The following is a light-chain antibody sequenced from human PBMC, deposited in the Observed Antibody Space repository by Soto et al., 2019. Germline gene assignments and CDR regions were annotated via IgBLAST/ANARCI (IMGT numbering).Light chain of an antibody. CDR2: DAS. V-gene: IGKV3-11*01. J-gene: IGKJ5*01. CDR1: QSVRSY. Sequence: EIVLTQSPATLSLSPGERATLSCRASQSVRSYLAWYQQKPGQAPRLLIHDASSRATGIPARFSGSGSRTDFTLTISSLEPEDFAVYYCQQRTNWPSSTFGQGTRLEIK. CDR3: QQRTNWPSST.